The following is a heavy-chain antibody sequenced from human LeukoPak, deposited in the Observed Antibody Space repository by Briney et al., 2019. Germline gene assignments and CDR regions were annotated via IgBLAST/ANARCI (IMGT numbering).Heavy chain of an antibody. V-gene: IGHV3-23*01. CDR1: GFTFSSYA. D-gene: IGHD6-6*01. CDR3: AKGPDRIAARPGYFDY. Sequence: PGGSLRLSCAASGFTFSSYAMSWVRQAPGKGLEWVSAISGSGGSTYYADSVKGRFTISRDNSKNTLYLQMNSLRAEDTAVYYCAKGPDRIAARPGYFDYWGQGTLVTVSS. CDR2: ISGSGGST. J-gene: IGHJ4*02.